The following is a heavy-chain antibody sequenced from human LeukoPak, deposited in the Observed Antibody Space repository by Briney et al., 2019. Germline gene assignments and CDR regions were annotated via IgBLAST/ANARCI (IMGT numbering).Heavy chain of an antibody. CDR1: GGTSNSHA. CDR3: ATTNDGGGYQWGDFFDF. Sequence: SVKVSCKASGGTSNSHAISWVRQAPGQGLEWMGRIIPNLGTTDRAQNFQDRVTLTADKSTNTAYMELTSLTSDDTAVYYCATTNDGGGYQWGDFFDFWGQGTPVTVSS. V-gene: IGHV1-69*04. D-gene: IGHD3-22*01. CDR2: IIPNLGTT. J-gene: IGHJ4*02.